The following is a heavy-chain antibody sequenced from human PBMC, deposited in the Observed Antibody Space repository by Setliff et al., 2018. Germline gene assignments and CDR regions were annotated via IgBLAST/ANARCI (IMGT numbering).Heavy chain of an antibody. Sequence: GGSLRLSCEASGFTFTSYWMSWVRQAPGKGLEWVANKKQDGSEKYYVDSVKGRFAISRDNAKNSLYLQMNSLRAEDTAMYYCARDATYYDFWSDYSPDAFDIWGQGTMVTVSS. CDR1: GFTFTSYW. CDR2: KKQDGSEK. D-gene: IGHD3-3*01. V-gene: IGHV3-7*01. CDR3: ARDATYYDFWSDYSPDAFDI. J-gene: IGHJ3*02.